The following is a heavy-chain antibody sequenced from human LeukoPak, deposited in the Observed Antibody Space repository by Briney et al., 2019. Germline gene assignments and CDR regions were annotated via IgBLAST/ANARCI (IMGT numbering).Heavy chain of an antibody. D-gene: IGHD2-15*01. J-gene: IGHJ4*02. CDR3: AREGGFCFGDTCRFFDF. V-gene: IGHV3-21*01. CDR1: GFTFSTSS. Sequence: GGSLRLSCAASGFTFSTSSLNWVRQAPGKGLEWVSSIGSSRSYIYYADSVKGRFTISRDNAKNSLYLQMNSLGAEDTAVYYCAREGGFCFGDTCRFFDFWGQGTLVTVSS. CDR2: IGSSRSYI.